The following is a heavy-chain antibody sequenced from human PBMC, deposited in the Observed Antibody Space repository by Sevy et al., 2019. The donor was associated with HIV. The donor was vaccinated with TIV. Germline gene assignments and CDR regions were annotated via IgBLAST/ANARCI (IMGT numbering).Heavy chain of an antibody. J-gene: IGHJ4*02. V-gene: IGHV3-11*06. CDR3: ARRSSGWDYFDY. D-gene: IGHD6-19*01. CDR2: ISGLTNYI. CDR1: GFAFSDYY. Sequence: GGSLRLYCAASGFAFSDYYMNWIRQAPGKGLEWVSCISGLTNYINYADSVKGRFTISRDNAKSSVYLQMNSLRAEDTAVYYCARRSSGWDYFDYWGQGTPVTVSS.